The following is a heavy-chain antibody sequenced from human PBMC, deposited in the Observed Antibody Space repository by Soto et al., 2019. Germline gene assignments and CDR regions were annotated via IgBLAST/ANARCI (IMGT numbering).Heavy chain of an antibody. CDR3: ASFRDGFDY. V-gene: IGHV4-59*01. CDR1: GFTISSYY. D-gene: IGHD4-17*01. CDR2: IYYSGST. J-gene: IGHJ4*02. Sequence: GSLRLSCAASGFTISSYYWSWIRQPPGKGLEWIGYIYYSGSTNYNPSLKSRVTISVDTSKNQFSLKLGSVTAADTAVYYCASFRDGFDYWGQGTLVTVSS.